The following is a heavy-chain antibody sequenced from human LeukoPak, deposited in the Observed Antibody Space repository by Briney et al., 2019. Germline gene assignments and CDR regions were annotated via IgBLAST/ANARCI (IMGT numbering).Heavy chain of an antibody. Sequence: GGSLRLSCGASGFNFSSYWMSWVRQAPGKGLEWVANIKEDGSEKYYVDSVKGRFTISRDNAKNSLYLQMNSLRAEDTAVYYCAELSITMIGGVWGKGTTVTISS. D-gene: IGHD3-10*02. CDR2: IKEDGSEK. J-gene: IGHJ6*04. CDR1: GFNFSSYW. V-gene: IGHV3-7*01. CDR3: AELSITMIGGV.